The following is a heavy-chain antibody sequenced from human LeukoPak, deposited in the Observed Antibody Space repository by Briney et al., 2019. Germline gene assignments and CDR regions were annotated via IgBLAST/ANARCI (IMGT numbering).Heavy chain of an antibody. CDR3: ARDSYYDSAY. J-gene: IGHJ4*02. Sequence: PGGSLRLSCAASGFTFSNYWMTWVRQVPGKGLEWVANIHKAGSESYYVDSVKGRFAISRDNAKNSLYLQMNSLRAEDTAVYYCARDSYYDSAYWGQGTLVTVSS. V-gene: IGHV3-7*01. D-gene: IGHD3-22*01. CDR1: GFTFSNYW. CDR2: IHKAGSES.